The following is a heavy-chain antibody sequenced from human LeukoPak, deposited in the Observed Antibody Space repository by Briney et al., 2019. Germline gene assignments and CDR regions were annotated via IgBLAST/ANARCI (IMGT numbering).Heavy chain of an antibody. CDR2: IYYSGTT. D-gene: IGHD3-3*01. V-gene: IGHV4-59*08. CDR3: ASNKFYDFWSGYSPRFDY. CDR1: GGSISSYY. J-gene: IGHJ4*02. Sequence: PSETLSLTCTVSGGSISSYYWSWIRQPPGKGLEWIGYIYYSGTTNYNPSLKSRVTISVDTSKNQFSLKLSSVTAADTAVYYCASNKFYDFWSGYSPRFDYWGQGTLVTVSS.